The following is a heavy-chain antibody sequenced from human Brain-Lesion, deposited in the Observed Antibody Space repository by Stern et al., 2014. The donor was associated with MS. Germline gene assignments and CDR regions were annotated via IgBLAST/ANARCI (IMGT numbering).Heavy chain of an antibody. CDR2: IFNSGST. J-gene: IGHJ6*02. Sequence: QLQLQESGPGLVKPSQTLSLSCTVSGGSISSGGYYWSWIRQPAGKGLEWIGRIFNSGSTSYNPSLKSPVTISIDTSKHQFSLRLNSLSAADAAVYYCARGRVVPGFQYYATDVWGQGTTVIVSS. D-gene: IGHD2-2*01. V-gene: IGHV4-61*02. CDR1: GGSISSGGYY. CDR3: ARGRVVPGFQYYATDV.